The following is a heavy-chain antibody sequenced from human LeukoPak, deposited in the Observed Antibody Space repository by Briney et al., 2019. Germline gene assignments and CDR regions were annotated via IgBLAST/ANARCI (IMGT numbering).Heavy chain of an antibody. V-gene: IGHV3-23*01. Sequence: GGSLRLSCAASGFTFSSYALSWVRQAPGKGLEWVSSLSGSGYNTYYADSVKGRFTISRDNSKNTVYLQMNSLRAEDTAVYYCAKDPYGTRYFDYWGQGTLVTVSA. J-gene: IGHJ4*02. CDR3: AKDPYGTRYFDY. CDR1: GFTFSSYA. CDR2: LSGSGYNT. D-gene: IGHD2-2*01.